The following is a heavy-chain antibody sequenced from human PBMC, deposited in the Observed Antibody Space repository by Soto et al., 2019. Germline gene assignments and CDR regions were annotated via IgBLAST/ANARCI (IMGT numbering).Heavy chain of an antibody. V-gene: IGHV3-7*01. CDR3: AREDTYGLYVDY. Sequence: PGWSLRLSCGASVFTFSSHWMTWVRQAPGKGLEWVANIKQDGSERYYVDSVKGRFSISRDNAESSLFLQMTGLRAEDTAVYYCAREDTYGLYVDYWGQGTLVTVSS. J-gene: IGHJ4*02. CDR1: VFTFSSHW. CDR2: IKQDGSER. D-gene: IGHD5-18*01.